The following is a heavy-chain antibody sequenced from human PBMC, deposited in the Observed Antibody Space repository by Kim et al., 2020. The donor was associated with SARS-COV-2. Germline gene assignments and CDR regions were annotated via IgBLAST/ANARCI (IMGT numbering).Heavy chain of an antibody. J-gene: IGHJ4*02. CDR2: IYFNSADT. CDR3: VRDINPGWGEV. CDR1: GFNFRDHA. D-gene: IGHD3-16*01. V-gene: IGHV3-9*01. Sequence: GGSLRLSCAASGFNFRDHAMHWVRQDPGKGLEWVAGIYFNSADTGYVDSVKGRFTISRDNAKKSLYLQMNSLRPEDTAFYYCVRDINPGWGEVWGPGTL.